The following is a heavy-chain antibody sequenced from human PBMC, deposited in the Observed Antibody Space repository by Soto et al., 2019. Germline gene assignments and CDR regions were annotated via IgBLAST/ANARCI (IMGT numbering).Heavy chain of an antibody. V-gene: IGHV3-7*05. J-gene: IGHJ4*02. CDR1: GFTFSNYW. D-gene: IGHD1-7*01. CDR3: ARGGNYDLDY. CDR2: IKVDGTEP. Sequence: EVHLVESGGDLVQPGGSRRLSFTASGFTFSNYWMSWLRQAPGRGLECVANIKVDGTEPYYVDPGRGRLNISRDNGKNSLSLQMDSLRAEDTAVYYCARGGNYDLDYWGQGTLVTVSS.